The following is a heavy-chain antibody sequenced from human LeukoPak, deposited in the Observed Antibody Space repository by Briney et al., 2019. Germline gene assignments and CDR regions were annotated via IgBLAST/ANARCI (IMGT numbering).Heavy chain of an antibody. CDR1: GVPISGSSYY. V-gene: IGHV4-39*01. Sequence: SETLSLTCSVAGVPISGSSYYWYWIRQPPGKGLEWIGSVYYTGSTYYNPSLKSRVTIYVDTSKKQFSVTLSSVTAADTAVYYCARGRGNCLSSNDCYGVDFERWGQGSLVIVSS. D-gene: IGHD2-2*01. CDR2: VYYTGST. J-gene: IGHJ1*01. CDR3: ARGRGNCLSSNDCYGVDFER.